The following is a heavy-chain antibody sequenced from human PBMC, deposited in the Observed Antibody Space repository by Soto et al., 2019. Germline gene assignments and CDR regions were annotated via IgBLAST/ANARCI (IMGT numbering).Heavy chain of an antibody. Sequence: XGTLALTCTVSGGSISSSSYYWTWIRQPPGKGLEWIASIYYSGSTYYSPSLKSRVTISVDTSKNQFSLKLSSVTAADAAVYYCARSLGASTPYFDYWGQGTLVTVSS. CDR2: IYYSGST. J-gene: IGHJ4*02. D-gene: IGHD1-26*01. V-gene: IGHV4-39*01. CDR3: ARSLGASTPYFDY. CDR1: GGSISSSSYY.